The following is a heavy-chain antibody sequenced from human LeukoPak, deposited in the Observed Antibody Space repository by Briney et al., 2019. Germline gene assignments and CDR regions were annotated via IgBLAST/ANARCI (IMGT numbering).Heavy chain of an antibody. D-gene: IGHD6-19*01. CDR2: IRYDGSNK. CDR3: AKDAIAVAAYYYMDV. Sequence: PGGSLRLSCAASGFTFSSYGMLWVRQAPGKGLEWVAFIRYDGSNKYYADSVKGRFTISRDNSKNTLYLQMNSLRAEDTAVYYCAKDAIAVAAYYYMDVWGKGTTVTVSS. CDR1: GFTFSSYG. V-gene: IGHV3-30*02. J-gene: IGHJ6*03.